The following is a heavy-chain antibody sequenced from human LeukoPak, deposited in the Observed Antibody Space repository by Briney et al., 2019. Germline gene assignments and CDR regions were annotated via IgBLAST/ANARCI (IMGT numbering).Heavy chain of an antibody. CDR1: GYSFTRYW. CDR2: IYPCDSDT. CDR3: ARGRGSSWYFDY. D-gene: IGHD6-13*01. Sequence: GESLEISCQGSGYSFTRYWIGWVRQMPGNGLEWMVIIYPCDSDTKYSPTFQGQVTISADKSISTAYLQWSSLKASDTAMYYCARGRGSSWYFDYWGQGTLVTVSS. V-gene: IGHV5-51*01. J-gene: IGHJ4*02.